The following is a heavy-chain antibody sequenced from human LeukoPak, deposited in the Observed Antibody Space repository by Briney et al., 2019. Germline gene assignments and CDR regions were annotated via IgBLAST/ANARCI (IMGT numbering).Heavy chain of an antibody. CDR1: GGSITSSNYY. D-gene: IGHD6-25*01. CDR3: AAAFDY. V-gene: IGHV4-39*01. J-gene: IGHJ4*02. Sequence: SETLSLTCTVSGGSITSSNYYWGWIRRPPGKGLEWIGNTYYGGNTYYNPSLKSRLTISVDTSKNQFSLELSSVTAADTAVYYCAAAFDYWGQGTLVTVSS. CDR2: TYYGGNT.